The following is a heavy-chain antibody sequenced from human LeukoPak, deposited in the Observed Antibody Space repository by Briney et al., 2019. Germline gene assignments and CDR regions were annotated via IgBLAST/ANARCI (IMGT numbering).Heavy chain of an antibody. CDR2: IYYSGST. D-gene: IGHD5-12*01. V-gene: IGHV4-59*01. CDR3: ARDSIGYGRPGAFDY. Sequence: SETLSLTCTVSGGSISSYYWSWIRQPPGKGLEWIGYIYYSGSTNYNPSLKSRVTISVDTSKNQFSLKLSSVTAADTAVYYCARDSIGYGRPGAFDYWGQGTLSPSPQ. J-gene: IGHJ4*02. CDR1: GGSISSYY.